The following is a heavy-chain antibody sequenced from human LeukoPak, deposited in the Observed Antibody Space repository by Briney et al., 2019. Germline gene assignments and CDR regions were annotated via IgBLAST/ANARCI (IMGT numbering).Heavy chain of an antibody. Sequence: ASVKVSCKASGYTFTGYHMHWVRQAPGQGLEWMGWINPNSGGTNYAQKFQGRVTMTRDTSISTAYMELSRLRSDDTAVYYCARDPRLVGATYYFDYWGQGTLVTVSS. CDR2: INPNSGGT. J-gene: IGHJ4*02. D-gene: IGHD1-26*01. V-gene: IGHV1-2*02. CDR3: ARDPRLVGATYYFDY. CDR1: GYTFTGYH.